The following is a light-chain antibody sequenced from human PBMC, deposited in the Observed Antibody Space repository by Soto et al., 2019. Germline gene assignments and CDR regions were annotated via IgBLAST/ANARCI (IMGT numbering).Light chain of an antibody. CDR3: QQYNSQWT. CDR1: HSIDDW. CDR2: KAS. V-gene: IGKV1-5*03. J-gene: IGKJ1*01. Sequence: DIQMTQSPSTLSASVGDRVTITCRASHSIDDWLAWYQQKPGRAPKLLMYKASTLEVGVPSRFSGRGSGTEFTLTISSLQPDDSAIYYCQQYNSQWTFGQGTKGDIK.